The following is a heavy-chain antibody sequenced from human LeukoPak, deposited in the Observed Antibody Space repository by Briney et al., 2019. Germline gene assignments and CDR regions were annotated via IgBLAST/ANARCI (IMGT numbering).Heavy chain of an antibody. V-gene: IGHV4-59*01. CDR2: IYYSGST. J-gene: IGHJ4*02. Sequence: SETLSLTCTVSGGSISSYYWSWIRQPPGKGLEWIGYIYYSGSTNYNPSLKSRVTISVDTSKNQFSLKLSSVTAADTAVYYCARVSDFWSGYMTYYFDYWGQGTLVTVSS. D-gene: IGHD3-3*01. CDR3: ARVSDFWSGYMTYYFDY. CDR1: GGSISSYY.